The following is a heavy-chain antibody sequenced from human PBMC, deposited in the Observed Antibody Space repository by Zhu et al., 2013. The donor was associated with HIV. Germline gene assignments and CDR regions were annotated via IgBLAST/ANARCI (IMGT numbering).Heavy chain of an antibody. V-gene: IGHV1-69*10. D-gene: IGHD3-22*01. CDR1: GVYFNSLP. CDR3: IRRAFYYDRSWFDP. Sequence: QLKLVQSGPEVKRPGSSVKVSCEASGVYFNSLPISWLRQAPGQGLEWMGGIIPMLNTPIYAQSFTGRVTITADKSTRTAYMELSTLRSEDTAVYYCIRRAFYYDRSWFDPWGQGTLVTVSS. CDR2: IIPMLNTP. J-gene: IGHJ5*02.